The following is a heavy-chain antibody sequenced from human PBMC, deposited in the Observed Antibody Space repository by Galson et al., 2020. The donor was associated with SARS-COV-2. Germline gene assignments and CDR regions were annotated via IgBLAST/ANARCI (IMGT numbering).Heavy chain of an antibody. CDR1: GFTFTSSA. V-gene: IGHV1-58*01. CDR2: IVVGSGDT. D-gene: IGHD3-10*01. Sequence: LVKVSCKTSGFTFTSSAVQWVRQARGQRLEWIGWIVVGSGDTKYAQKFQERVTITRDMSTSTAYMELSSLRSEDTAVYYCAAITMVRGPAYWGQGTLVTVSS. CDR3: AAITMVRGPAY. J-gene: IGHJ4*02.